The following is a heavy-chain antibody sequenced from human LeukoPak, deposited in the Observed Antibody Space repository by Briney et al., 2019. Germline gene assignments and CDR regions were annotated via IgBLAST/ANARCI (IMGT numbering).Heavy chain of an antibody. CDR3: ARDHLAAAGTYAFDI. V-gene: IGHV4-39*07. D-gene: IGHD6-13*01. CDR2: INHSGST. J-gene: IGHJ3*02. CDR1: GGSISSGDYY. Sequence: PSETLSLTCTVSGGSISSGDYYWSWIRQPPGKGLEWIGEINHSGSTNYNPSLKSRVTISVDTSKNQFSLKLSSVTAADTAVYYCARDHLAAAGTYAFDIWGQGTMVTVSS.